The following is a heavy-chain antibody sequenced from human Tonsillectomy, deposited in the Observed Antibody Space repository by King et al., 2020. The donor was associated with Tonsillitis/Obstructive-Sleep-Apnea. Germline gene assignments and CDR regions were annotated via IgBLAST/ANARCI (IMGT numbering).Heavy chain of an antibody. V-gene: IGHV4-59*01. J-gene: IGHJ3*02. CDR3: AREGDDAFDI. Sequence: VQLQESGPGLVKPSETLSLTCTVSGGSISSYYWSWIRQPPGKGLEWIGYIDYSGGTKYNPSLKSRVIISVDTSKNQFSLNLNSVTAADTAVYYCAREGDDAFDIWGQGTMVTVSS. CDR1: GGSISSYY. CDR2: IDYSGGT. D-gene: IGHD3-16*01.